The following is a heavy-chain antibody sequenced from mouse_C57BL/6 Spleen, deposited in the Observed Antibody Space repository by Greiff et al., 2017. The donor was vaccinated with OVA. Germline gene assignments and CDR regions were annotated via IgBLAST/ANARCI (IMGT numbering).Heavy chain of an antibody. CDR1: GFTFSSYA. V-gene: IGHV5-4*01. Sequence: EVKLVESGGGLVKPGGSLKLSCAASGFTFSSYAMSWVRQTPEKRLEWVATISDGGSYTYYPDNVKGRFTISRDNAKNNLYLQMSHLKSEDTAMYYCARDRGRNYKAMDYWGQGTSVTVSS. CDR2: ISDGGSYT. J-gene: IGHJ4*01. D-gene: IGHD2-1*01. CDR3: ARDRGRNYKAMDY.